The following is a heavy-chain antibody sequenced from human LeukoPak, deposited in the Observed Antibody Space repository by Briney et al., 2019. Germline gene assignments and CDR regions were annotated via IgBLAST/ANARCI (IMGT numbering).Heavy chain of an antibody. CDR3: AREGCSSTSCYDY. J-gene: IGHJ4*02. Sequence: GGSLRLSCAASGFTFSSYAMTWVRQAPGKGLEWVSSITVSGLTTYYADSVKGRFTISRDNSKSTLFLQMNSLRAEDTAVYYCAREGCSSTSCYDYWGQGTLVTVSS. D-gene: IGHD2-2*01. CDR2: ITVSGLTT. V-gene: IGHV3-23*01. CDR1: GFTFSSYA.